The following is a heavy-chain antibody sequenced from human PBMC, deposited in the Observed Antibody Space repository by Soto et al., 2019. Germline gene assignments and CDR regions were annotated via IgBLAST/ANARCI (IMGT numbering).Heavy chain of an antibody. CDR3: ARDLTQLWPYYYYYGMDV. CDR2: INPNSGGT. J-gene: IGHJ6*02. Sequence: ASVKVSCKASGYTFTGYYMHWVRQAPGQGLEWMGWINPNSGGTNYAQKFQGRVTMTRDTSISTAYMELSRLRSDDTAVYYCARDLTQLWPYYYYYGMDVWGQGTKVTVSS. D-gene: IGHD5-18*01. V-gene: IGHV1-2*02. CDR1: GYTFTGYY.